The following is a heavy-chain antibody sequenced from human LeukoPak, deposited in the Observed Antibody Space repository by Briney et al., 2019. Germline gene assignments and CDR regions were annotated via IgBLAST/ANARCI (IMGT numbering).Heavy chain of an antibody. CDR1: GYTLTELS. CDR3: ATDPLLRHPENTAMAPRGD. V-gene: IGHV1-24*01. Sequence: ASVKVSCKVSGYTLTELSMHWVRQAPGKGLEWMGGFDPEDGETIYAQKFQGRVTMTEDTSTDTAYMELSSLRSEDTAVYYCATDPLLRHPENTAMAPRGDWGQGTLVTVSS. D-gene: IGHD5-18*01. J-gene: IGHJ4*02. CDR2: FDPEDGET.